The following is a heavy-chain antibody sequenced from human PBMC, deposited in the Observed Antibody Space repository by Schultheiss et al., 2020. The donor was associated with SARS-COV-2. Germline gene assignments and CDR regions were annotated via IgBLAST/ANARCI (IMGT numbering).Heavy chain of an antibody. D-gene: IGHD6-13*01. Sequence: GGSLRLSCAASGFTVSSNYMSWVRQAPGKGLEWVSVIYVDGSTYYADSVKGRFTISRDNSKNTLYLQMNSLRAEDTAVYYCARAGIAAAASPYFDYWGQGTLVTVSS. CDR1: GFTVSSNY. CDR2: IYVDGST. CDR3: ARAGIAAAASPYFDY. V-gene: IGHV3-53*01. J-gene: IGHJ4*02.